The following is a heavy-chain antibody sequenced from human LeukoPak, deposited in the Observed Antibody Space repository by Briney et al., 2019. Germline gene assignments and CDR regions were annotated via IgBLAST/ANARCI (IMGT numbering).Heavy chain of an antibody. D-gene: IGHD6-19*01. V-gene: IGHV1-2*02. CDR2: INPNSGGT. J-gene: IGHJ4*02. CDR1: GYTFTYYY. CDR3: ARSEIPLACYY. Sequence: GASVKVSCKASGYTFTYYYMHWVRQAPGQGLEWMGWINPNSGGTKYAQKFQGRVIMTRDTSISTAYMDLSSLRSDDTAVYYCARSEIPLACYYWGQGTLVTVSS.